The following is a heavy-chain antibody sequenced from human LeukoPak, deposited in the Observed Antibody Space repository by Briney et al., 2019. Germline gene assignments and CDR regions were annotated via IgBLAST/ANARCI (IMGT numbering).Heavy chain of an antibody. CDR2: ISGSGGST. J-gene: IGHJ4*02. Sequence: PGGSLRLSCAASGFTFSSYAMSWVPQAPGKGLEWVSAISGSGGSTYYADSVKGRFTISRDNSKITLYLQMNSLRAEDTAVYYCAKDRRSSGYLFDYWGQGTLVTVSS. D-gene: IGHD3-22*01. CDR1: GFTFSSYA. CDR3: AKDRRSSGYLFDY. V-gene: IGHV3-23*01.